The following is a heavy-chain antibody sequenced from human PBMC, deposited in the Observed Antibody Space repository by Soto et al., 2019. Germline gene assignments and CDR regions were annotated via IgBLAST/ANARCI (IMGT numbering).Heavy chain of an antibody. Sequence: HLQPQESGPGLVKTSESLSLTCTVSGGSISSSSYYWGGIRQPPGKGLEWIGSIHDSVSTYYNPSLQSRVTGTVDTSKNQWSLTRSAVTAADTDVYYCARPSYSRSSYWFDPWGKGTLVTVSS. CDR1: GGSISSSSYY. V-gene: IGHV4-39*01. CDR3: ARPSYSRSSYWFDP. CDR2: IHDSVST. J-gene: IGHJ5*02. D-gene: IGHD6-6*01.